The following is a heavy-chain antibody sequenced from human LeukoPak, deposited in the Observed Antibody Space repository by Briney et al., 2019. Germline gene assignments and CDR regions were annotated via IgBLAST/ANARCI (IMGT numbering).Heavy chain of an antibody. Sequence: ASVKVSCKASGYTFNNFGISWVRQAPGQGLEWMGWINPNSGGTNYAQKFQGRVTMTRDTSISTAYMELSRLRSDDTAVYYCARGGVAHHNWFDPWGQGTLVTVSS. V-gene: IGHV1-2*02. CDR2: INPNSGGT. CDR1: GYTFNNFG. J-gene: IGHJ5*02. D-gene: IGHD5-12*01. CDR3: ARGGVAHHNWFDP.